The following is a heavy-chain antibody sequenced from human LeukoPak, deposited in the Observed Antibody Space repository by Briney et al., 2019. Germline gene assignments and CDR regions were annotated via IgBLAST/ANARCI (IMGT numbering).Heavy chain of an antibody. D-gene: IGHD4-23*01. CDR2: MKPNSGNT. V-gene: IGHV1-8*01. CDR3: ATELRWKDH. Sequence: SXXXSGXXFTXXXXNWVXXAXGXXXEWMGYMKPNSGNTGYAQKFQGRVTMTRDTSISTAYMELSGLTSEDTAVYYCATELRWKDHWGQGTLVTVSS. CDR1: GXXFTXXX. J-gene: IGHJ4*02.